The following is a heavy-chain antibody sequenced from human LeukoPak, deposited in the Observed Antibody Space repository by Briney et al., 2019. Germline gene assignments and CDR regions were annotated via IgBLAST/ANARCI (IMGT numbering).Heavy chain of an antibody. J-gene: IGHJ5*01. CDR3: ARDRNVIGADFDS. CDR1: GFSFGGYA. V-gene: IGHV3-23*01. CDR2: ITYNGAAT. Sequence: PGGSLRLSCAASGFSFGGYAMTWVRQAPGKGLEWVSSITYNGAATYYLDSVKARFTVSRDNSKNTVYLHMNSLRPDDTAVYLCARDRNVIGADFDSWGQGTLVTVSS. D-gene: IGHD2/OR15-2a*01.